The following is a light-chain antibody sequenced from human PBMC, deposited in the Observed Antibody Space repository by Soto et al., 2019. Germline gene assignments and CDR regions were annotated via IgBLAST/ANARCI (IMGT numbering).Light chain of an antibody. Sequence: EIVMTQSPATLSVSPGEGATLSCRASQSVHSDLAWYQQKPGQAPRLLIYDASTRATGIPARFSGSGSGTEFTLTISSLQSEDFAVSYCQQYTNWPPLTFGGGTKVEI. CDR3: QQYTNWPPLT. CDR2: DAS. J-gene: IGKJ4*01. V-gene: IGKV3-15*01. CDR1: QSVHSD.